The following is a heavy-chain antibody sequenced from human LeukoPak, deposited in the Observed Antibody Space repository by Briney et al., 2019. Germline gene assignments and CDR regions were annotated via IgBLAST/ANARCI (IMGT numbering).Heavy chain of an antibody. Sequence: PGGSLRLSCAASGFTFSSYAMSWVRQAPGKGLEWVSAISGSVGSTYYADSVKGRFTISRDNSKNTLYLQMNSLRAEDTAVYYCAKPARNYGSYYYYYYMDVWGKGTTVTVSS. V-gene: IGHV3-23*01. CDR2: ISGSVGST. J-gene: IGHJ6*03. CDR3: AKPARNYGSYYYYYYMDV. D-gene: IGHD4-11*01. CDR1: GFTFSSYA.